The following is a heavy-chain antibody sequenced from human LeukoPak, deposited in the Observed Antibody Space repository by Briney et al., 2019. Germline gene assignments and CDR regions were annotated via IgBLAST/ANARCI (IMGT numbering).Heavy chain of an antibody. Sequence: ASVKVSCKASGYTFTSYYMHWVRQASGQGLEWMGIINPSGGSTSYAQKFQGRVTMTRDMSTSTVYMELSSLRSEDTAVYYCARNSNTYYYYMDVWGKGTTVTVSS. CDR3: ARNSNTYYYYMDV. J-gene: IGHJ6*03. V-gene: IGHV1-46*01. D-gene: IGHD4-11*01. CDR2: INPSGGST. CDR1: GYTFTSYY.